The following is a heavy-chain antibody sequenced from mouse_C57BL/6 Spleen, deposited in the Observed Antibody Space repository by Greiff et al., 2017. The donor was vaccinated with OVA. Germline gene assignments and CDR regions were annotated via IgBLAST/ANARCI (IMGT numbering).Heavy chain of an antibody. CDR1: GFTFSSYA. CDR3: ARDRELGFDY. J-gene: IGHJ2*01. CDR2: ISDGGSYT. Sequence: EVKVVESGGGLVKPGGSLKLSCAASGFTFSSYAMSWVRQTPEKRLEWVATISDGGSYTYYPDNVKGRFTISRDNAKNNLYLQMSHLKSEDTAMYYCARDRELGFDYWGQGTTLTVSS. V-gene: IGHV5-4*01. D-gene: IGHD4-1*01.